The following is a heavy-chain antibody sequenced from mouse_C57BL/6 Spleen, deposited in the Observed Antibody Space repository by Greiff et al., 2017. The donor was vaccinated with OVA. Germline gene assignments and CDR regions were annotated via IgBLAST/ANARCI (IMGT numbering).Heavy chain of an antibody. Sequence: VQVVEPGPGLVQPSQSLSISCTVSGFSFTSYGVHWVLQPPGQGLEWLGVIWRSGGTDNNAAIITRQSISKDNSKGQVFFKMNSLQADDTAIYYCAKGPYYYGSLDYWGQGTTLTVSS. J-gene: IGHJ2*01. V-gene: IGHV2-4*01. CDR1: GFSFTSYG. D-gene: IGHD1-1*01. CDR3: AKGPYYYGSLDY. CDR2: IWRSGGT.